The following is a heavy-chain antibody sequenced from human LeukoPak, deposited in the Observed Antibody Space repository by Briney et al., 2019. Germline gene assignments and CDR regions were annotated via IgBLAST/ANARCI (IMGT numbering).Heavy chain of an antibody. CDR3: VRPTGGVYDILTGAFDI. CDR1: GYSFTSYW. CDR2: IYPGDSDT. Sequence: GESLKVSCKGSGYSFTSYWIGWVRQMPGKGLEWMGIIYPGDSDTRYSPSFQGQVTISADKSISTAYLQWSSLKASDTAMYYCVRPTGGVYDILTGAFDIWGQGTMVTVSS. V-gene: IGHV5-51*01. D-gene: IGHD3-9*01. J-gene: IGHJ3*02.